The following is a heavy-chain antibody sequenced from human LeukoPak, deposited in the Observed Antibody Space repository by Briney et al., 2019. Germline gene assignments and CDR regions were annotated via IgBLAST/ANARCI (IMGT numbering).Heavy chain of an antibody. Sequence: PGGSLRLSCATSGFTFSSYWMSWVRQAPGKGLEWVANIKQDGSEKYYVDSVKGRFTISRDNAKNSLHLQMNSLRAEDTAVYYCARDIVVDPGVGDYWGQGTLVTVSS. J-gene: IGHJ4*02. D-gene: IGHD2-2*01. CDR3: ARDIVVDPGVGDY. CDR2: IKQDGSEK. CDR1: GFTFSSYW. V-gene: IGHV3-7*01.